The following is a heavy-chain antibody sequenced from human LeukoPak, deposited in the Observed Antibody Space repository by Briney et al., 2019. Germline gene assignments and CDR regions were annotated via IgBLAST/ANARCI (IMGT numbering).Heavy chain of an antibody. J-gene: IGHJ4*02. V-gene: IGHV3-23*01. D-gene: IGHD3-10*01. CDR1: RFTFRSFG. CDR2: ISDSGTIT. Sequence: PGGSLRLSCAASRFTFRSFGMSWVRQAPGKGLEWVSAISDSGTITYYADSVKGRFTISRDNSKNTLYLQMSSLRAEDTAVYYCAKTIRAIIVSQGSVYWGQGTLVTVSA. CDR3: AKTIRAIIVSQGSVY.